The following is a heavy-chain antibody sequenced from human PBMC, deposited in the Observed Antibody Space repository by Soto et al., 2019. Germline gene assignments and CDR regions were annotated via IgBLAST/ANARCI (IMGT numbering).Heavy chain of an antibody. CDR3: ARAISGYVT. CDR1: GINYNTYA. Sequence: QVQLVQSGAEMKKPGASVKLSCKTSGINYNTYAIHWVRQAPGQGLEWMGWINAGNGDTRYSQNFQGRVTLTRDTAASTVYMDLASLKSEATVVYYGARAISGYVTWGQGTLVTVSS. CDR2: INAGNGDT. V-gene: IGHV1-3*01. D-gene: IGHD5-12*01. J-gene: IGHJ4*02.